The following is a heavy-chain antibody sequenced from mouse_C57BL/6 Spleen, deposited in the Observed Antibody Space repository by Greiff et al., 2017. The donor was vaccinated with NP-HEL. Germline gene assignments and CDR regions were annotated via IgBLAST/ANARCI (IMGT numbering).Heavy chain of an antibody. CDR1: GFTFTDYY. CDR3: ARKKLEKDYFDY. J-gene: IGHJ2*01. Sequence: EVQLQQSGPELVKPGASVKMSCKASGFTFTDYYMHWVKQSHGKSLEWIGYINPNNGGTSYNQKFTGKGTLTVTKSSSTAYMELRSLTSEDSAVYYCARKKLEKDYFDYWGQGTTLTVSS. CDR2: INPNNGGT. D-gene: IGHD1-3*01. V-gene: IGHV1-22*01.